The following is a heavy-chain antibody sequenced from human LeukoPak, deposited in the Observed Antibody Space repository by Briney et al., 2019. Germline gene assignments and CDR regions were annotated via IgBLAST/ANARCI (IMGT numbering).Heavy chain of an antibody. J-gene: IGHJ4*02. Sequence: SETLSLTCTVSGVSISPYYWSWIRQPPGKGLEWIGYIHYSGSTNYNPSLKSRVSMSVDTSKNQFSLKLNSATAADTAVYYCARGNSYYDSSGAFDYWGQGTLDTVSS. V-gene: IGHV4-59*01. CDR1: GVSISPYY. CDR3: ARGNSYYDSSGAFDY. D-gene: IGHD3-22*01. CDR2: IHYSGST.